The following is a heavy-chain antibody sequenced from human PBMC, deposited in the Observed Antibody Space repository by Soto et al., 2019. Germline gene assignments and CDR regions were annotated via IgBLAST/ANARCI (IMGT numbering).Heavy chain of an antibody. CDR2: IYASGST. D-gene: IGHD3-3*01. CDR1: GGSISPYY. CDR3: ARGGMVIIPSATAFDY. Sequence: SETLSLTCTVSGGSISPYYWSWIRQSAGKGLEWIGRIYASGSTNYNPSLKGRVTMSVATSKNQFSLKLSSMTAADTAVYYCARGGMVIIPSATAFDYWGQGTLVTVS. V-gene: IGHV4-4*07. J-gene: IGHJ4*02.